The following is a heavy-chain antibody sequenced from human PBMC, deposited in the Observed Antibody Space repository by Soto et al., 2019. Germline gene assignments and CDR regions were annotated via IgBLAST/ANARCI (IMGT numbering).Heavy chain of an antibody. CDR2: IYTGGST. CDR1: GFTVSTNY. V-gene: IGHV3-53*01. CDR3: ARELDGMDV. Sequence: PGGSLRLSCAASGFTVSTNYMTWVRQAPGKGLEWVSIIYTGGSTYYAGSVKGRFTISRDNSKNTLYLQMSSLRVEDTAVYYCARELDGMDVWGQGTTVTVSS. J-gene: IGHJ6*02.